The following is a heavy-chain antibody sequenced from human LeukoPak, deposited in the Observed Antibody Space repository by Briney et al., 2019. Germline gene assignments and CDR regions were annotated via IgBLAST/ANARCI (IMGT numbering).Heavy chain of an antibody. CDR3: ARHPRYGSGSSRFDY. Sequence: SETLSLTCAVYGGSFSGYYWSWIRQPPGKGLEWIGEINHSGSTNYNPSLKSRVTISVDTSKNQFSLKVSSVTAADTAVYYCARHPRYGSGSSRFDYWGQGTLVTVSS. D-gene: IGHD3-10*01. CDR2: INHSGST. V-gene: IGHV4-34*01. J-gene: IGHJ4*02. CDR1: GGSFSGYY.